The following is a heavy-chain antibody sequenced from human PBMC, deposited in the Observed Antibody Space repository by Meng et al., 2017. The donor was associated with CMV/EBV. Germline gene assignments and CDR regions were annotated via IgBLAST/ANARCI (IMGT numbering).Heavy chain of an antibody. J-gene: IGHJ4*02. V-gene: IGHV1-2*02. CDR3: ARARKSPVAGTSRGNYFDY. CDR2: INPNSGGT. Sequence: VKVSCKASGYTFTGYYMHWVRQAPGQGLEWMGWINPNSGGTNYAQKFQGRVTMTRDTSISTAYMELSRLRSDDTAVYYCARARKSPVAGTSRGNYFDYWGQGTLVTVSS. CDR1: GYTFTGYY. D-gene: IGHD6-19*01.